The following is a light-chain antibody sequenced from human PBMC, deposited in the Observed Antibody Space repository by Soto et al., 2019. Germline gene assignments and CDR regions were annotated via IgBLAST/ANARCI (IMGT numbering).Light chain of an antibody. J-gene: IGKJ5*01. Sequence: DIQMTESPSTLSASVGDRVTITCRASQSISSWLAWYQQKPGKAPKLLTYDASSLESGVPSRFSGSGSGTEFTLAISSLQPDDFATYYCQQSYSTSITFGQGTRLEIK. CDR2: DAS. V-gene: IGKV1-5*01. CDR1: QSISSW. CDR3: QQSYSTSIT.